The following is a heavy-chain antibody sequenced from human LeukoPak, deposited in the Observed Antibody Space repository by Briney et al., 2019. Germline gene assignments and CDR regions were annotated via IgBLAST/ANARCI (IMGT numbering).Heavy chain of an antibody. J-gene: IGHJ3*01. Sequence: GRSLRLSCAASGFTFSTFHMHWVRQAPGKGLEWVALITDDGSDKYYADSVKGRFTVSSDNSKSTLFPQMNSLRAEDTAVYYRAKESNAFDVWGQGTMVTVSS. V-gene: IGHV3-30*18. CDR2: ITDDGSDK. CDR1: GFTFSTFH. CDR3: AKESNAFDV.